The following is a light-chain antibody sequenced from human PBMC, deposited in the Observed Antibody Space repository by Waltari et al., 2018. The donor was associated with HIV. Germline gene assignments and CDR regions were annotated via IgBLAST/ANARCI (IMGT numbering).Light chain of an antibody. CDR2: RNN. CDR1: SNNVGNQG. CDR3: STWDSSLSAWV. J-gene: IGLJ3*02. Sequence: QAGLTQPPSVSKDLRQTATLTCTGNSNNVGNQGAAWLQRHQGHPPTLLSYRNNNRPPGISGRFSASRSGNTASLTITGLQPEDEADYYCSTWDSSLSAWVFGGGTKLTVL. V-gene: IGLV10-54*04.